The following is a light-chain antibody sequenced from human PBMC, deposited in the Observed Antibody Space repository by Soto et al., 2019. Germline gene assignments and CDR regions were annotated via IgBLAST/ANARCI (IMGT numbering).Light chain of an antibody. V-gene: IGKV1-5*01. CDR1: QSITIW. CDR2: DAS. J-gene: IGKJ1*01. Sequence: DIQMTQSPSTLSASVGDSVTITCRASQSITIWLAWYQQKPGKAPKLLIYDASSLEGGVPSRFSSSGSGTEFTLTISGLQPDDFATYYCQQYNSFSWTFGQGTKVDIK. CDR3: QQYNSFSWT.